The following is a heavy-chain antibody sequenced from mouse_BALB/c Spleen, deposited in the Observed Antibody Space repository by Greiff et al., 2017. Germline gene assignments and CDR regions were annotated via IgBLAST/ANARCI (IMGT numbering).Heavy chain of an antibody. CDR3: AREKGYYRPFDY. Sequence: EVQLQESGPGLVKPSQTVSLTCTVTGISITTGNYRWSWIRQFPGNKLEWIGYIYYSGTITYNPSLTSRTTITRDTSKNQFFLEMNSLTAEDTATYYCAREKGYYRPFDYWGQGTTLTVSS. CDR1: GISITTGNYR. CDR2: IYYSGTI. V-gene: IGHV3-5*02. J-gene: IGHJ2*01. D-gene: IGHD2-14*01.